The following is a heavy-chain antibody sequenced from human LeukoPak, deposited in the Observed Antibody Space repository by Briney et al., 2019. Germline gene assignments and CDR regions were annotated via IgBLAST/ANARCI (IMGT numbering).Heavy chain of an antibody. CDR1: GFTFSSYG. Sequence: PGGSLRLSCAASGFTFSSYGMHWVRQAPGKGLEWVAVISYDGSNKYYADSVKGRFTISRDNSKNTLYLQMNSLRAEDTAVYYCAKSASFRGATSTFDIWGQGTMVTVSS. V-gene: IGHV3-30*18. J-gene: IGHJ3*02. CDR2: ISYDGSNK. CDR3: AKSASFRGATSTFDI. D-gene: IGHD1-26*01.